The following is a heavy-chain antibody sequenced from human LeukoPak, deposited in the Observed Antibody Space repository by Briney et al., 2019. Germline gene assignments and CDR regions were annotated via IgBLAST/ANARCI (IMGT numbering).Heavy chain of an antibody. CDR2: IYYSGST. J-gene: IGHJ3*02. V-gene: IGHV4-61*01. CDR1: GGSVSIGSYY. Sequence: SSETLSLTCTVSGGSVSIGSYYWSWIRQPPGKGLEWIGYIYYSGSTNYNPSLKSRVTISVDTSKNQFSLKLSSVTAADTAVYYCARDGEGGAFDIWGQGTMVTVSS. D-gene: IGHD7-27*01. CDR3: ARDGEGGAFDI.